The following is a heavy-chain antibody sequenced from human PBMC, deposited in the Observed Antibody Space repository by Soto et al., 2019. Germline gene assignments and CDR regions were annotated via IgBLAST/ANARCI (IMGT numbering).Heavy chain of an antibody. J-gene: IGHJ6*04. CDR2: INHSGST. V-gene: IGHV4-34*01. D-gene: IGHD3-22*01. CDR3: AREGSGYQNYYSYVMDV. Sequence: PSETLSLTCAVYGGSFSGYHWNWIRQPPGKGLEWIGEINHSGSTNYNPSLKSRVTISVDTSKNQFSLKLSSVTAADTAVYYCAREGSGYQNYYSYVMDVWGKGTTVTVSS. CDR1: GGSFSGYH.